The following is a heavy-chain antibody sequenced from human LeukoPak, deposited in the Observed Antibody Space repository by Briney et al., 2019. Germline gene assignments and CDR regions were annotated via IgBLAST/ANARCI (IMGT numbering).Heavy chain of an antibody. CDR3: VRDGGYYGPDS. Sequence: GGSLRLSCAASGFTISFYWMSWVRQAPGKGLEWVANINQVASEKNYVDSVKGRFTISRDNAKNSLCLQMNSVRAEDTAMYYCVRDGGYYGPDSWGQGALVSVSS. V-gene: IGHV3-7*04. J-gene: IGHJ4*02. D-gene: IGHD3-10*01. CDR1: GFTISFYW. CDR2: INQVASEK.